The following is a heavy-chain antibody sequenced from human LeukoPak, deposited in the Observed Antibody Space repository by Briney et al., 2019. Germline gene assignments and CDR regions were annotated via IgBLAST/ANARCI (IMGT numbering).Heavy chain of an antibody. V-gene: IGHV1-18*01. D-gene: IGHD3-10*01. Sequence: ASVKVSCKASGYTFTSYGISWVRQAPGQGLEWMGWISAYNGNTNYAQKLQGRVTMTTDTSTSTAYMELRSLRSDDTAVYYCARVGDMVRGVIITDAFDIRGQGTMVTVSS. CDR2: ISAYNGNT. CDR1: GYTFTSYG. J-gene: IGHJ3*02. CDR3: ARVGDMVRGVIITDAFDI.